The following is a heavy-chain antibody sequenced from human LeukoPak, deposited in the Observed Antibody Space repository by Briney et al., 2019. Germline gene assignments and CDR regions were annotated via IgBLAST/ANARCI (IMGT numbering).Heavy chain of an antibody. D-gene: IGHD3-10*01. V-gene: IGHV2-5*02. CDR3: AHSYSGHFDY. J-gene: IGHJ4*02. CDR2: IYWDDDE. CDR1: GVSLSTSGVG. Sequence: ESGPTLVKPPQTLTLTCTFSGVSLSTSGVGVGWIRQPPGKALEWLTIIYWDDDERYSPSLRSRLTTTKDTSKNQVVLTMTSMDPGDTATYYCAHSYSGHFDYWGQGTLVTVSS.